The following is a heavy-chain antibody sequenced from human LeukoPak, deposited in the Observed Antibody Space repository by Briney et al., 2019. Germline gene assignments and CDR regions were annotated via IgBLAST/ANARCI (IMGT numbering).Heavy chain of an antibody. Sequence: ASVKVSCKASGGTFSSYAIGWVRQAPGQRLEWMGWINAGNGNTKYSQKFQGRVTITRDTSASTAYMDLSSLRSEDTAVYYCARVSSGWHGYLDYWGQGTPVTVSS. V-gene: IGHV1-3*01. CDR2: INAGNGNT. CDR3: ARVSSGWHGYLDY. D-gene: IGHD6-25*01. CDR1: GGTFSSYA. J-gene: IGHJ4*02.